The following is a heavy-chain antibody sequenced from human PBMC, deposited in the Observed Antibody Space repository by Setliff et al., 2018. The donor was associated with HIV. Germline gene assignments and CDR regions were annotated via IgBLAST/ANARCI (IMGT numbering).Heavy chain of an antibody. Sequence: ASVKVSCKASGYTFTSYAMHWVRQAPGQRLEWMGWINAGNGNTKYSQKFQGRVTITRDTSASTAYMELSSLRSEDTALYYCARDSGDDYSDYYYYGMDVWGQGTTVTVSS. D-gene: IGHD4-4*01. J-gene: IGHJ6*02. CDR2: INAGNGNT. CDR1: GYTFTSYA. V-gene: IGHV1-3*01. CDR3: ARDSGDDYSDYYYYGMDV.